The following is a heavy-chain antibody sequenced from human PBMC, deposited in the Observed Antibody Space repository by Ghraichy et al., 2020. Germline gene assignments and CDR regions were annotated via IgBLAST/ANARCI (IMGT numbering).Heavy chain of an antibody. D-gene: IGHD3-3*01. Sequence: LSLTCAASGFTFSSYAMHWVRQAPGKGLEWVAVISYDGSNKYYADSVKGRFTISRDNSKNTLYLQMNSLRAEDTAVYYCARQSTYDFWSGYYGLDAFDIWGQGTMVTVSS. CDR3: ARQSTYDFWSGYYGLDAFDI. V-gene: IGHV3-30*04. J-gene: IGHJ3*02. CDR1: GFTFSSYA. CDR2: ISYDGSNK.